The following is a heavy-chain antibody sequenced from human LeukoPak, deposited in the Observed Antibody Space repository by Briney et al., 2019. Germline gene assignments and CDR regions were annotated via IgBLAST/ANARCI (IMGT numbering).Heavy chain of an antibody. D-gene: IGHD5-18*01. V-gene: IGHV3-7*04. CDR3: ARGGSLQLWANFDY. CDR1: GFTFSSYG. Sequence: PGRSLRLSCAASGFTFSSYGMHWVRQAPGKGLEWVANIKQDGSEKYYVDSVKGRFTISRDNAKNSLYLQMNSLRAEDTAVYYCARGGSLQLWANFDYWGQGTLVTVSS. CDR2: IKQDGSEK. J-gene: IGHJ4*02.